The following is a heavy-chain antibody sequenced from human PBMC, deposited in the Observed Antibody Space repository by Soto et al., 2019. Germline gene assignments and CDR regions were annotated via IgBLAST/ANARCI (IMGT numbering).Heavy chain of an antibody. V-gene: IGHV3-9*01. D-gene: IGHD2-15*01. CDR1: GLTFAAFA. Sequence: EVQLVESGGCLVQPGRSLRLSCATSGLTFAAFAMHWVRQVPGKGLEWVSGINWNSVNIAYADAVKGRFTISRDNAKNSLHLQMNSLRTDDTALYYCAKGAVVVLTATYFDYWGQGNLVTVSS. CDR2: INWNSVNI. J-gene: IGHJ4*02. CDR3: AKGAVVVLTATYFDY.